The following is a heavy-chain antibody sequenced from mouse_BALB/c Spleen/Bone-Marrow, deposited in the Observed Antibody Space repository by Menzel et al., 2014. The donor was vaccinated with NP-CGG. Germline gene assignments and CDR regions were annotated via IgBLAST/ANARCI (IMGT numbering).Heavy chain of an antibody. CDR3: ARYSNYCYAMDY. V-gene: IGHV14-3*02. CDR2: IDPANGNT. Sequence: VQLQQSGAELVKLGASVKLSCTASGFNIKDTYMHWVKQRPEQGLEWIGRIDPANGNTKYDPKFQGKATITADTSSNTAYLQLSSLTSEDTDVYYCARYSNYCYAMDYWGQGTSVTVSS. J-gene: IGHJ4*01. CDR1: GFNIKDTY. D-gene: IGHD2-5*01.